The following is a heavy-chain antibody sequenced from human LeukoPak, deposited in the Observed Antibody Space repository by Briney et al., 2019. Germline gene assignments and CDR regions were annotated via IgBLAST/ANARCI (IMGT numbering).Heavy chain of an antibody. Sequence: PSETLSLTCTVSGGSISSSSYYWGWIRQLPGKGLEWIGSIYYSGSTYYNPSLKSRVTISVDTSKNQFSLKLSSVTAADTAVYYCATRGEYYDILTGYYKGTDYWGQGTLVTVSS. CDR1: GGSISSSSYY. J-gene: IGHJ4*02. CDR3: ATRGEYYDILTGYYKGTDY. V-gene: IGHV4-39*01. D-gene: IGHD3-9*01. CDR2: IYYSGST.